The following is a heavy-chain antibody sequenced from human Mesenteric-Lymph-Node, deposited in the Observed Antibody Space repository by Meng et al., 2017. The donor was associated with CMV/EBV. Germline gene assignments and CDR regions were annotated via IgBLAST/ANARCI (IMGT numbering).Heavy chain of an antibody. CDR3: ARALPEYGLASYSPFYYLDY. CDR2: IYYSGST. Sequence: SETLSLTCTVSGGSLSGYYWSWIRQPPGKGLEWIGHIYYSGSTNYNPYLKSRITISVDTSKNQFSLKLSSVTAADTAVCYCARALPEYGLASYSPFYYLDYWGQGTVVTVSS. J-gene: IGHJ4*02. D-gene: IGHD3-10*01. V-gene: IGHV4-59*08. CDR1: GGSLSGYY.